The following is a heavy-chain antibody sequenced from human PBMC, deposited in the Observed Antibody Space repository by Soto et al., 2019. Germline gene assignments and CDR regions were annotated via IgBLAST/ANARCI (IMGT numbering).Heavy chain of an antibody. CDR2: ISGSGGST. V-gene: IGHV3-23*01. J-gene: IGHJ4*02. D-gene: IGHD3-16*02. CDR3: AKIYDYIWGSYRYSPFDY. CDR1: GFTFSSYA. Sequence: GGSLRLSCAASGFTFSSYAMSWVRQAPGKGLEWVSAISGSGGSTYYADSVKGRFTISRDNSKNTLYLQMNSLRAEDTAVYYCAKIYDYIWGSYRYSPFDYWGQGTLVTVSS.